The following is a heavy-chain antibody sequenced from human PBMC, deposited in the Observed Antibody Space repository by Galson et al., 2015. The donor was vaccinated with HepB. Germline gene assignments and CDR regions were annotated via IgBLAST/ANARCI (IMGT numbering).Heavy chain of an antibody. CDR1: GGSISSGSYY. J-gene: IGHJ3*02. D-gene: IGHD4-17*01. CDR2: IYTSGST. V-gene: IGHV4-61*02. CDR3: ARGRYGDHVGNAFDI. Sequence: TLSLTYTVSGGSISSGSYYWSWIRQPAGKGLEWIGRIYTSGSTNYNPSLKSRVTISVDTSKNQFSLKLTSVTAADTAVYYCARGRYGDHVGNAFDIWGQGTMVTVSS.